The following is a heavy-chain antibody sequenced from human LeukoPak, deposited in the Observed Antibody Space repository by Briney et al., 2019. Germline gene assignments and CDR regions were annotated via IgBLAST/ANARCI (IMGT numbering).Heavy chain of an antibody. CDR1: GFTFSSYA. J-gene: IGHJ3*02. V-gene: IGHV3-30*04. D-gene: IGHD3-9*01. CDR3: ARASYDILTGAANAFDI. CDR2: ISYDGSNK. Sequence: TGRSLRLSCAASGFTFSSYAMHWVRQAPGKGLEWVAVISYDGSNKYYADSVKGRFTISRDNSKNTLYLQMNSLRAEDTAVYYCARASYDILTGAANAFDIWGQGTMVTVSS.